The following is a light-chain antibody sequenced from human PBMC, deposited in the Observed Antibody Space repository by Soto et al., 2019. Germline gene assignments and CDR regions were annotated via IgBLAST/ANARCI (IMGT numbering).Light chain of an antibody. V-gene: IGKV3-11*01. CDR2: DAS. J-gene: IGKJ4*01. CDR3: QQRSNWPLLT. CDR1: QSVSSY. Sequence: EIVLTQSPATLSLSPGERATLSCRASQSVSSYLAWYQKKPGQAPRLFXYDASNRATGIPARFSGSGSGTDFTLTISSLEPEDFAVYYCQQRSNWPLLTFGGGTKVDIK.